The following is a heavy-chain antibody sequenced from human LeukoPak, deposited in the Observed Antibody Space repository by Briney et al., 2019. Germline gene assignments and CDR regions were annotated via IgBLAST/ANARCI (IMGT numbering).Heavy chain of an antibody. CDR3: ARDHGALLEWLSSYYFDY. CDR1: GFTFSSYA. V-gene: IGHV3-30-3*01. Sequence: GGSLRLSCAASGFTFSSYAMHWVRQAPGKGLEWVAVISHDGSNKYYADSVKGRFTISRDNSKNTLYLQMNGLRAEDTAVYYCARDHGALLEWLSSYYFDYWGQGTLVTVSS. D-gene: IGHD3-3*01. J-gene: IGHJ4*02. CDR2: ISHDGSNK.